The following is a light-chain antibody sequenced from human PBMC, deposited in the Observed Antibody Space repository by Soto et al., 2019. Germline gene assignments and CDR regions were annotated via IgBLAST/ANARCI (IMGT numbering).Light chain of an antibody. J-gene: IGKJ5*01. CDR3: QQSFTSPIT. Sequence: DIQMTQSPSTLSASMGDRVTITCRASQSISTYLAWYQQKPGKAPKLLIYDASSLEGGVPSRFSGSGSETEFTLTISSLFPDDFATYYCQQSFTSPITFGQGTRLEIK. V-gene: IGKV1-5*01. CDR1: QSISTY. CDR2: DAS.